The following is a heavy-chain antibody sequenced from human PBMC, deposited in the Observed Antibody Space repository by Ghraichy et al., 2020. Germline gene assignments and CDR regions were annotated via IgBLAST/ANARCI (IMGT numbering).Heavy chain of an antibody. J-gene: IGHJ4*02. CDR3: ARQIRYCTNGVCYTLAFDY. V-gene: IGHV6-1*01. CDR2: TYYRSKWYN. D-gene: IGHD2-8*01. CDR1: GDSVSSNSAA. Sequence: SQTLSLTCAISGDSVSSNSAAWNWIRQSPSRGLEWLGRTYYRSKWYNDYAVSVKSRITINPDTSKNQFSLQLNSVTPEDTAVYYCARQIRYCTNGVCYTLAFDYWGQGTLVTVSS.